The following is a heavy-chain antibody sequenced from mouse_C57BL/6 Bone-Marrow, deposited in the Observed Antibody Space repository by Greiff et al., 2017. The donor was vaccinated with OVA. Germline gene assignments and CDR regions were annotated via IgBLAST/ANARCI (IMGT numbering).Heavy chain of an antibody. CDR1: GFTFNTYA. J-gene: IGHJ2*01. CDR2: IRSKSSNSAT. V-gene: IGHV10-3*01. CDR3: VRDLPMGYFDY. Sequence: EVQGVESGGGLVQPKGSLKLSCAASGFTFNTYAMHWVRQAPGKGLEWVARIRSKSSNSATYYADSVKDRFTISRDDSQSMLYLQMNNLKTEDTAMYYCVRDLPMGYFDYWGQGTTLTVSS.